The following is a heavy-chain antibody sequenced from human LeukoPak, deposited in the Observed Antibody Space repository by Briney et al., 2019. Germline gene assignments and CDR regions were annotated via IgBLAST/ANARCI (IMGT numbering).Heavy chain of an antibody. CDR3: ASPGVGGITMVRGVTPYYFDY. CDR1: GFTFSDYY. J-gene: IGHJ4*02. V-gene: IGHV3-11*01. D-gene: IGHD3-10*01. Sequence: GGSLRLSCAASGFTFSDYYMSWIRQAPGKGLEWVSYISSSGSTIYYADSVKGRFTISRDNAKNSLYLQMNSLRAEDTAVYYCASPGVGGITMVRGVTPYYFDYWGQGTLVTVSS. CDR2: ISSSGSTI.